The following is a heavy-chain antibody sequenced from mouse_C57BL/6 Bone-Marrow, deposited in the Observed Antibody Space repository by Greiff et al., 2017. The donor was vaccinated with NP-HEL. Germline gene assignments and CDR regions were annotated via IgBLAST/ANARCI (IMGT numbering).Heavy chain of an antibody. J-gene: IGHJ3*01. CDR1: GYTFTNYW. V-gene: IGHV1-63*01. CDR2: IYPGGGYT. Sequence: QVQLKESGAELVRPGTSVKMSCKASGYTFTNYWIGWAKQRPGHGLEWIGDIYPGGGYTNYNEKFKGKATLTADTSSSTAYMQFSSLTSEDSAIYYCARSDYDTLFAYWGQGTLVTVSA. CDR3: ARSDYDTLFAY. D-gene: IGHD2-4*01.